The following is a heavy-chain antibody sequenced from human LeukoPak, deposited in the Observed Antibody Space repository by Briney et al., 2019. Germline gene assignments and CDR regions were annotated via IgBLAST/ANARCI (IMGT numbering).Heavy chain of an antibody. CDR3: ARGPRIAARLWFDP. V-gene: IGHV4-59*01. CDR2: IYYSGST. Sequence: TSSETLSLTCTVSGGSISSYYWSWIRQPPGKGLEWIGYIYYSGSTNYNPSLKSRVTISVDTSKSQLSLKLNSVTAADTAIYFCARGPRIAARLWFDPWGQGTLVTVSS. D-gene: IGHD6-6*01. J-gene: IGHJ5*02. CDR1: GGSISSYY.